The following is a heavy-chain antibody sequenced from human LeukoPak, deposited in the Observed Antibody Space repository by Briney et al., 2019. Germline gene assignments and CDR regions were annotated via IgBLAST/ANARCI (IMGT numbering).Heavy chain of an antibody. V-gene: IGHV4-30-2*01. CDR3: ARGARRDYFDY. CDR1: GASISDIDSS. Sequence: SGTLSLTCAVSGASISDIDSSWTWIRQAPGKGLEWIGYMYHSGVTYYKPSLKSRVTISVDRSKNQFSLDLTSVTAADTAVYYCARGARRDYFDYWGQGTLVTVSS. J-gene: IGHJ4*02. CDR2: MYHSGVT.